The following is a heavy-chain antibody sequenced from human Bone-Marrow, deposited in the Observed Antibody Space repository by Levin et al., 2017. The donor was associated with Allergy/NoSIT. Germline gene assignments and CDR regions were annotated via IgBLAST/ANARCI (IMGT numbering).Heavy chain of an antibody. CDR2: ISSDGKDK. Sequence: LSLTCAASGFTFSGCTMHWVRQSPGKGLEWVALISSDGKDKSYADSVKGRFTISRENSKNTLYLQMKSLRVEDTALYYCARVAPTYFFGSGSYRIDMDVWGQGTMVTVSS. V-gene: IGHV3-30*04. D-gene: IGHD3-10*01. CDR1: GFTFSGCT. CDR3: ARVAPTYFFGSGSYRIDMDV. J-gene: IGHJ6*02.